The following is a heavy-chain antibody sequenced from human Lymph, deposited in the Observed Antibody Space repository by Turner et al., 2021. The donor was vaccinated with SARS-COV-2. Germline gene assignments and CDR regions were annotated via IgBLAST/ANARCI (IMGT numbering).Heavy chain of an antibody. V-gene: IGHV1-24*01. D-gene: IGHD6-19*01. CDR3: AIGSSKPQWLDLFWY. CDR1: GYTLTELS. J-gene: IGHJ4*02. CDR2: FDPEDGDT. Sequence: QVQLVQSGAEVRKPGASVQVSRKVSGYTLTELSMHWVRQAPGKGLEWMGGFDPEDGDTTYPQKFQGRVTMTEDTSTDTPYMELSSLRSEDSAVYYCAIGSSKPQWLDLFWYWGQGTLVTVSS.